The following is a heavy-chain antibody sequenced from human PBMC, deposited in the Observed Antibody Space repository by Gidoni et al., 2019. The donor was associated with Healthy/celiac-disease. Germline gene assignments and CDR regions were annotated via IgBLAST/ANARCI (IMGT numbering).Heavy chain of an antibody. J-gene: IGHJ5*02. V-gene: IGHV4-59*01. CDR1: GGSISSYY. Sequence: QVQLQESGPGLVKPSETLSLTCTVSGGSISSYYWSWIRQPPGKGLEWIGYIYYSGSTNYNPSLKSRVTISVDTSKNQFSLKLSSVTAADTAVYYCARGDCSSTSCPNWFDPWGQGTLVTVSS. CDR3: ARGDCSSTSCPNWFDP. CDR2: IYYSGST. D-gene: IGHD2-2*01.